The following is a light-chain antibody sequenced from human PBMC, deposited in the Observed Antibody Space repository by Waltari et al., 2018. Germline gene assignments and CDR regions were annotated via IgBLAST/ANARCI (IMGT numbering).Light chain of an antibody. J-gene: IGKJ5*01. V-gene: IGKV3-15*01. CDR1: QSVSSN. CDR2: DAS. CDR3: QHYDNWPVT. Sequence: PGERATISCRASQSVSSNFAWYQQKPGQAPRLLIYDASTRATGIPARFSGSGSGTESTLTISSLQSEDFAVYYCQHYDNWPVTFGQGTRLEIK.